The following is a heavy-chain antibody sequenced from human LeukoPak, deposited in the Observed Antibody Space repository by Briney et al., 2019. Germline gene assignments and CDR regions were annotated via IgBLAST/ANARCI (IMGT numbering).Heavy chain of an antibody. J-gene: IGHJ6*03. Sequence: SETLSLTCAVYIDSFSNYHWNWIRQTPAKGMEWIGEVNESGGTNISPSLKSRVTISVDTSKNQFSLKMSSVTAADTAVYFCARGGPPGYYYDYYMDVWGKGTTVTISS. CDR2: VNESGGT. CDR1: IDSFSNYH. V-gene: IGHV4-34*01. CDR3: ARGGPPGYYYDYYMDV.